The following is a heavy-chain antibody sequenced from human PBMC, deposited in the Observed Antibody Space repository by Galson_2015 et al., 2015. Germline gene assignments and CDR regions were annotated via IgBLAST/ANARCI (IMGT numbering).Heavy chain of an antibody. J-gene: IGHJ4*02. CDR1: GFTFDDYA. D-gene: IGHD2-15*01. CDR3: AKDGESCSGGSCCHSGEDY. CDR2: ISGDGGST. Sequence: SLRLSCAASGFTFDDYAMHWVRQAPGKGLEWVSLISGDGGSTYYADSVKGRFTIPRDNSKNSLYLQMNSLRTEDTALYYCAKDGESCSGGSCCHSGEDYWGQGTLVTVSS. V-gene: IGHV3-43*02.